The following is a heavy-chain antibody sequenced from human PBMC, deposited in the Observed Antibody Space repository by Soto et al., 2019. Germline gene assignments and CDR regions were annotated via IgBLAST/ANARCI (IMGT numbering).Heavy chain of an antibody. CDR2: MNPNSGNT. D-gene: IGHD3-3*01. J-gene: IGHJ6*03. CDR1: GYTFTSYD. Sequence: ASVKVSCKASGYTFTSYDINWVRQATGQGLEWMGWMNPNSGNTGYAQKFQGRVTMTRNTSISTAYMELSSLRSEDTAVYYCARGLESFGVVITNYSYYYMDVWGKGTMVTVS. V-gene: IGHV1-8*01. CDR3: ARGLESFGVVITNYSYYYMDV.